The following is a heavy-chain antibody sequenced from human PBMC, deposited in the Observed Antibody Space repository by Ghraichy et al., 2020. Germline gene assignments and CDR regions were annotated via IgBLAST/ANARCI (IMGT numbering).Heavy chain of an antibody. CDR1: GFTFSTYS. Sequence: GGSLRLSCAASGFTFSTYSMNWVRQAPGKGLEWVSSISSSNSYIYYADSVKGRFTISRDNAKKSMYLQMNSLRAEDTAVYYCASDREGYSSGWYVSEYWGQGTLVTVSS. CDR3: ASDREGYSSGWYVSEY. V-gene: IGHV3-21*01. CDR2: ISSSNSYI. D-gene: IGHD6-19*01. J-gene: IGHJ4*02.